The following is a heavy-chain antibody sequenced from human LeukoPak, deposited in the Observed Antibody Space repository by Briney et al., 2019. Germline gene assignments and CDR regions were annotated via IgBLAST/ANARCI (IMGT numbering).Heavy chain of an antibody. CDR1: GFTFSSYS. CDR3: ARDRNDRGIAVVGDYFDY. D-gene: IGHD6-19*01. J-gene: IGHJ4*02. V-gene: IGHV3-48*04. Sequence: GGSLRLSCAASGFTFSSYSMNWVRQAPGKGLEWVSYISSSSSTIYYADSVKGRFTISRDNAKNSLYLQMNSLRAEDTAVYYCARDRNDRGIAVVGDYFDYWGQGTLVTVSS. CDR2: ISSSSSTI.